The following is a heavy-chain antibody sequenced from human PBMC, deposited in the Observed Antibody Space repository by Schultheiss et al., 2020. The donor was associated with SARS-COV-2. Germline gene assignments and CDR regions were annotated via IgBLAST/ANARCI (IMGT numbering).Heavy chain of an antibody. Sequence: SETLSLTCTVSGGSISSSSYYWGWIRQPPGKGLEWIGSIYYSGSTYYNPSLKSRVTISVDTSKNQFSLKLSSVTAADTAVYYCARGGYYNAGWFDPWGQGTLVTVSS. V-gene: IGHV4-39*01. CDR1: GGSISSSSYY. D-gene: IGHD3-10*01. J-gene: IGHJ5*02. CDR3: ARGGYYNAGWFDP. CDR2: IYYSGST.